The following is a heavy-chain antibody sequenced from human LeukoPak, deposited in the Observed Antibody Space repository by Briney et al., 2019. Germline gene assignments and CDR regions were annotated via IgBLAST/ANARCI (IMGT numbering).Heavy chain of an antibody. CDR3: ARGRTLFSSGYYLYYFDY. CDR1: GYTFTGYY. V-gene: IGHV1-2*02. J-gene: IGHJ4*02. D-gene: IGHD3-22*01. CDR2: INPNSGGT. Sequence: ASVKVSCKASGYTFTGYYMHWVRQAPGQGLEWMGWINPNSGGTNYAQKFQGRVTMTRDTSISTAYMELSRLRSDDTAVYYCARGRTLFSSGYYLYYFDYWGQGTLVTVSS.